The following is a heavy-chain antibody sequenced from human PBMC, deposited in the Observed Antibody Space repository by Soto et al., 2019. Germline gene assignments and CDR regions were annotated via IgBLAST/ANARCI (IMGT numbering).Heavy chain of an antibody. V-gene: IGHV4-59*01. CDR2: IYYSVT. Sequence: QVQLQESGPGLVKPSETLSLTCSVSGGSISSYYWSWIRQPPGKGLEWIAYIYYSVTSYYPSLKSRVSISLYTSKNQFSLKLSSVSAADTVVYYCARTYDGSGPNSGGYSFDIWCQGTMVAVSS. CDR3: ARTYDGSGPNSGGYSFDI. CDR1: GGSISSYY. J-gene: IGHJ3*02. D-gene: IGHD3-22*01.